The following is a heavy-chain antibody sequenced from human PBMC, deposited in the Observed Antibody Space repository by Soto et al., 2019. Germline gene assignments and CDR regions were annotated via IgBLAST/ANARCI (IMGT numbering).Heavy chain of an antibody. CDR3: ARDPAITGTLFDP. CDR1: GFTFSSYG. CDR2: ISYDGSNK. D-gene: IGHD1-20*01. Sequence: SCKASGFTFSSYGMHWVRQAPGKGLEWVAVISYDGSNKYYADSVKGRFTISRDNSKNTLYLQMNSLRAEDTAVYYCARDPAITGTLFDPWGQGTLVTVS. J-gene: IGHJ5*02. V-gene: IGHV3-30*03.